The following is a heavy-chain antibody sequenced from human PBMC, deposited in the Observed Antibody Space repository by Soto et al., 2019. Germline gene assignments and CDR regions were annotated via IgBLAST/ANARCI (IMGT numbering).Heavy chain of an antibody. V-gene: IGHV3-9*01. CDR2: ISWSSVYT. CDR1: EFTFDDYA. Sequence: EVQLVESGGGLVHPGRSLRLSCAASEFTFDDYAMHWVRQAPGKGLEWVAFISWSSVYTGYADSDKGRFTISRDNAKSSLYLDMNSLRPEDTALYYCVKDKSLGGEASTYYFHFWGQGTLVTVSS. D-gene: IGHD2-21*01. CDR3: VKDKSLGGEASTYYFHF. J-gene: IGHJ4*02.